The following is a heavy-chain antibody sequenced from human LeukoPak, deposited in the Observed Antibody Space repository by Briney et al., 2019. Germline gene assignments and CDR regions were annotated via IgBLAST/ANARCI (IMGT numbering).Heavy chain of an antibody. D-gene: IGHD1-1*01. CDR2: IHHSGRT. J-gene: IGHJ4*02. CDR1: GGSISSSNYY. V-gene: IGHV4-39*07. Sequence: PSETLSLTCTVSGGSISSSNYYWGWIRQPPGKGLEWIGSIHHSGRTYYNPSLKSRVTISVDTSKNQFSLKLSSVTAADTAVYYCAVIITTISFDYWGQGTLVTVSS. CDR3: AVIITTISFDY.